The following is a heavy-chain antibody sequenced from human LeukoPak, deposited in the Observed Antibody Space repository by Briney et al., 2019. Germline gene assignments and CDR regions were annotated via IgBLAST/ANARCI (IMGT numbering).Heavy chain of an antibody. CDR2: IRYDESNE. Sequence: GGSLRLSCAASGFTFSDFGMHWVRQAPGKGLEWLSFIRYDESNELYADSVKGRFTISRDNSKNTLYLQMNSLRPEDTAVYYCAKGYGQRLVNNWFDPWGQGTLVTVSS. V-gene: IGHV3-30*02. CDR3: AKGYGQRLVNNWFDP. J-gene: IGHJ5*02. D-gene: IGHD6-13*01. CDR1: GFTFSDFG.